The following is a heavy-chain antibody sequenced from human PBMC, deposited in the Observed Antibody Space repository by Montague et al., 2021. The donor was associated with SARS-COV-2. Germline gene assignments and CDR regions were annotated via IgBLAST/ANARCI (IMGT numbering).Heavy chain of an antibody. V-gene: IGHV4-59*08. Sequence: SETLSLTCTVSGDSISSYYWSWIRQPPGKGLEWIGYLYNSGSTKYNPSLKSRATISVGTSKNQFSLKLSSVTAADTAVYYCARHIEKEGTYYYYGMDVWGQGTTVTVSS. CDR1: GDSISSYY. J-gene: IGHJ6*02. CDR3: ARHIEKEGTYYYYGMDV. D-gene: IGHD2-15*01. CDR2: LYNSGST.